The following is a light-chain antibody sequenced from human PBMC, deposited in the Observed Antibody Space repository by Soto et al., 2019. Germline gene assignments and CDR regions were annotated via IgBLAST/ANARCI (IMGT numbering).Light chain of an antibody. Sequence: QSALTQPASVSGSPGQSITISCTGTSSDVGSYNLVSWYQQHPGKAPKLIIYDVSKRRSGLSNRFSGSKSGNTASLTISGLQAEDEADYYCCSYAGGTAYVFGTGPKVTVL. CDR1: SSDVGSYNL. J-gene: IGLJ1*01. CDR2: DVS. CDR3: CSYAGGTAYV. V-gene: IGLV2-23*02.